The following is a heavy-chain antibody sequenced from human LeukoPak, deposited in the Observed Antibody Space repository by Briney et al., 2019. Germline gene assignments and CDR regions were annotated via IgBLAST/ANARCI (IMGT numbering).Heavy chain of an antibody. CDR3: ARDAEHSSGWSYNWFDP. D-gene: IGHD6-19*01. CDR1: GGSISSYY. V-gene: IGHV4-4*07. CDR2: IYTSGST. Sequence: PSETLSLTCTVSGGSISSYYWSWIRQPAGKGLEWIGRIYTSGSTNYNPSLKSRVTMSVDTSKNQFSLKLSSVTAADTAVYYCARDAEHSSGWSYNWFDPWGQGTLVTVSS. J-gene: IGHJ5*02.